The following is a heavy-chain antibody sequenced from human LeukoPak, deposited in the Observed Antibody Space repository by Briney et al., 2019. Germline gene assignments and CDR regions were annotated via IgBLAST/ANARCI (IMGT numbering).Heavy chain of an antibody. Sequence: XGEXXHXXXTNXNPSLKSRVTISVDTSKNKFSLKLSSVTAADTAVYYCARGRRARYCSGGSCYSDYYYYGMDVWGQGTTVTLSS. V-gene: IGHV4-34*01. J-gene: IGHJ6*02. CDR3: ARGRRARYCSGGSCYSDYYYYGMDV. CDR2: XXHXXXT. D-gene: IGHD2-15*01.